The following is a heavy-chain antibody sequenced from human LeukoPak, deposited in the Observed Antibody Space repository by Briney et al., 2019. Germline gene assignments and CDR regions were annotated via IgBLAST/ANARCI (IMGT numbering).Heavy chain of an antibody. J-gene: IGHJ4*02. Sequence: PSETLSLTCTVSGGSISGYHWSWIRQPPGKGLEWIGYIYYSGSTNYNPSLTSRVTLSADTSKNQFSLKLNSVTAADSAIYYCARDYSGYESDYWGQGTLVTVPS. CDR1: GGSISGYH. D-gene: IGHD5-12*01. CDR2: IYYSGST. V-gene: IGHV4-59*01. CDR3: ARDYSGYESDY.